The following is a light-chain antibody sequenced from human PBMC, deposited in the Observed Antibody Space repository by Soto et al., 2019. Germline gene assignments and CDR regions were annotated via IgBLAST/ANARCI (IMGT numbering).Light chain of an antibody. CDR1: ALPKQY. CDR2: KDT. CDR3: QSTDTRGTYTVV. J-gene: IGLJ2*01. Sequence: SYELTQPPSVSVSPGQTARITCSGDALPKQYAYWYQQKPGQAPVVVIQKDTERPSGIPERFSGSSSGTTVTLTISGVQAEDEADYYCQSTDTRGTYTVVFGGGTKLTVL. V-gene: IGLV3-25*03.